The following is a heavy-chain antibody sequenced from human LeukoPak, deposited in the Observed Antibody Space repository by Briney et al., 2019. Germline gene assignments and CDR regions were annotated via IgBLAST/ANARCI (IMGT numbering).Heavy chain of an antibody. V-gene: IGHV1-69*05. Sequence: ASVKVSCKASGGTFSSYAISWVRQAPGQGLEWMGRIFPIFGTANYAQKFQGRVTITTDESTSTAYMELSSLRSEDTAVYYCATSGSLRHAFDIWGQGTMVTVSS. CDR1: GGTFSSYA. CDR2: IFPIFGTA. D-gene: IGHD1-26*01. CDR3: ATSGSLRHAFDI. J-gene: IGHJ3*02.